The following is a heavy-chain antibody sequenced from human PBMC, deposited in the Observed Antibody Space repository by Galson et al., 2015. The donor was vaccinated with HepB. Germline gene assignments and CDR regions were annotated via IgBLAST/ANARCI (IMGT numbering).Heavy chain of an antibody. J-gene: IGHJ4*02. CDR2: IRATGAGT. Sequence: SLRLSCAPSGFTFSNYAMSWVRQAPGKGLEWVSAIRATGAGTYYAHSVKGRFTISRDNSKSTLYLQLSSLSAEDTAVYYCATSEADVWSGYRHWGPGTLVTVSS. CDR3: ATSEADVWSGYRH. D-gene: IGHD3-3*01. V-gene: IGHV3-23*01. CDR1: GFTFSNYA.